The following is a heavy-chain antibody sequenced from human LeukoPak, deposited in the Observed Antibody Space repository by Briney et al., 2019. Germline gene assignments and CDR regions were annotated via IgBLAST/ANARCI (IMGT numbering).Heavy chain of an antibody. J-gene: IGHJ6*02. CDR1: GFTVGSNY. Sequence: PGGSLRLSGAGSGFTVGSNYMSWVRQAPGKGLVWVSRIKGDGRSTNYADSVRGRLTISRDNAKNTVYLKMNSLRTEDTAVYYCARGLPNYYGMDVWGQGTTVTVSS. V-gene: IGHV3-74*01. CDR2: IKGDGRST. CDR3: ARGLPNYYGMDV.